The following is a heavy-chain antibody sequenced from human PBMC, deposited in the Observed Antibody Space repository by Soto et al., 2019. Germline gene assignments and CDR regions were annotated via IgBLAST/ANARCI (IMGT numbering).Heavy chain of an antibody. CDR2: ISAAANT. Sequence: GGSLRLSCAASGFTFSNYAMSWVRQAPGKGLEWVSAISAAANTYYANSVKGRFTISRENSKNTLSLQMDSLRAEDTAVYYCAKQLRDGNSPPYIFEYWGHGSLVTGSS. J-gene: IGHJ4*01. D-gene: IGHD1-1*01. CDR3: AKQLRDGNSPPYIFEY. V-gene: IGHV3-23*01. CDR1: GFTFSNYA.